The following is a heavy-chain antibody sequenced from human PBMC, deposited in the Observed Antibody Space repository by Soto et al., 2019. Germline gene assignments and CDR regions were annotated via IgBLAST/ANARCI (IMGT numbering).Heavy chain of an antibody. CDR3: ATSYGSGYRAFDS. CDR2: INPILSMS. D-gene: IGHD3-10*01. V-gene: IGHV1-69*02. J-gene: IGHJ4*02. Sequence: QVQLVQSGADVQRPGSSVRVSCKASGDTFNFYTINWVRQAPGQGLQWMGRINPILSMSNYVPRFQGRVTMTADKSTSTAYMELSSLRSEDTAMYYCATSYGSGYRAFDSWGQGALVTVSS. CDR1: GDTFNFYT.